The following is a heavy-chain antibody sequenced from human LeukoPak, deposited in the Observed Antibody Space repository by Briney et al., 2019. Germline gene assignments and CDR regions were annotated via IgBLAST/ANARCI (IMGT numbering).Heavy chain of an antibody. Sequence: PGGSLRLSCAASGFTFSSYAMNWVRQAPGKGLEWVSGISGSGGSTYYADSVKGRFTISRDNSKNTVYMQMNSLRAEGTAVYYCAKACGYSGYDPIDYWGQGTLVTVSS. CDR1: GFTFSSYA. CDR3: AKACGYSGYDPIDY. D-gene: IGHD5-12*01. CDR2: ISGSGGST. J-gene: IGHJ4*02. V-gene: IGHV3-23*01.